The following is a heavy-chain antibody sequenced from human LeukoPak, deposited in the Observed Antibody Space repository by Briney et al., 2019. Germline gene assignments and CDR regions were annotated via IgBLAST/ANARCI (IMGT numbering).Heavy chain of an antibody. CDR2: IYTSGST. D-gene: IGHD3-10*01. V-gene: IGHV4-61*02. Sequence: PSETLSLTCTVSGGSISSGSYYWSWIRQPAGKGLEWIGRIYTSGSTNYNPSLKSRVTISVDTSKNQFSLKLSSVTAADTAVYYCARELRFGELLKNWFDPWGQGTLVTVSS. CDR3: ARELRFGELLKNWFDP. CDR1: GGSISSGSYY. J-gene: IGHJ5*02.